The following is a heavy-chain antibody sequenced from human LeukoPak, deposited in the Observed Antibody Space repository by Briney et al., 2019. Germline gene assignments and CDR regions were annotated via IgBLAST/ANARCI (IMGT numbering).Heavy chain of an antibody. CDR2: IYPGDSDT. CDR3: ARLLNHGDYVVGVFDI. J-gene: IGHJ3*02. V-gene: IGHV5-51*01. Sequence: GESLKISCKGSGYSFTNYWIGWVRQMPGKGLEWMGNIYPGDSDTRYNPSFQGQVTISADKSISTAYLQWNSLKASDTAMYYCARLLNHGDYVVGVFDIWGQGTMVTVSS. CDR1: GYSFTNYW. D-gene: IGHD4-17*01.